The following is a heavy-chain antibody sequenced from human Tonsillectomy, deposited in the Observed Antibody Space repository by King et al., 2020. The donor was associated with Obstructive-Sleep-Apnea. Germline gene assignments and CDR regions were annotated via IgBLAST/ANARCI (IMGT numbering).Heavy chain of an antibody. Sequence: VQLQESGPGLVKPSETLSLTCTVSGGSISSYYWSWIRQPPGKGLEWIGYIYYSGSTNYNPSLKSRVTISVDTSKNQFSLKLSSVTAADTAVYYCARLGAHSYGSGGHRHPEISPPDFDYWGQGTLVTVSS. D-gene: IGHD3-10*01. V-gene: IGHV4-59*01. CDR2: IYYSGST. CDR3: ARLGAHSYGSGGHRHPEISPPDFDY. CDR1: GGSISSYY. J-gene: IGHJ4*02.